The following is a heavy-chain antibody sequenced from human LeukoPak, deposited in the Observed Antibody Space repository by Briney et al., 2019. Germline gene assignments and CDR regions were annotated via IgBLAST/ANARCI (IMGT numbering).Heavy chain of an antibody. D-gene: IGHD4-17*01. CDR2: IYYSGST. CDR3: ARGTTVTTPDY. V-gene: IGHV4-59*08. Sequence: SETLSLTCTVSGGSISSYYWSWIRQPPGKGLEWIGYIYYSGSTNYNPSLKSRVTISIDTSKNQFSLKLSSVTAADTAVYYCARGTTVTTPDYWGQGTLVTVSP. CDR1: GGSISSYY. J-gene: IGHJ4*02.